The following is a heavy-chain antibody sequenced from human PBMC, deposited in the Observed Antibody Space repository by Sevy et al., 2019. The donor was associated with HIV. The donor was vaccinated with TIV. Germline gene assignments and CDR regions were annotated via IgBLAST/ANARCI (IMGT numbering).Heavy chain of an antibody. Sequence: GGSLRLSCAASGFTFSSYGMHWVRQAPGKGLEWVAVIWYDGSNKYYADSVKGRFTISRDNSKNTLYLQMNSLRAEDTAVYYCVRDQHLAVAGRGGAFDIWGQGTMVTVSS. CDR3: VRDQHLAVAGRGGAFDI. V-gene: IGHV3-33*01. CDR1: GFTFSSYG. J-gene: IGHJ3*02. CDR2: IWYDGSNK. D-gene: IGHD6-19*01.